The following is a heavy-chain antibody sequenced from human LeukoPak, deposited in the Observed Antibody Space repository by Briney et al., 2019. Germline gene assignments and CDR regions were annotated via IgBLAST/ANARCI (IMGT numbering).Heavy chain of an antibody. V-gene: IGHV3-64D*06. D-gene: IGHD3-9*01. Sequence: GGSLRLSCSASGFTFSSYAMHWVRQAPGKGLECVSAISSNGGSTYYADSVKGRFTISRDNSKNTLYLQMSSLRAEDTAVYYCVKDRVTYYDILTLDYWGQGTLVTVSS. CDR2: ISSNGGST. CDR1: GFTFSSYA. J-gene: IGHJ4*02. CDR3: VKDRVTYYDILTLDY.